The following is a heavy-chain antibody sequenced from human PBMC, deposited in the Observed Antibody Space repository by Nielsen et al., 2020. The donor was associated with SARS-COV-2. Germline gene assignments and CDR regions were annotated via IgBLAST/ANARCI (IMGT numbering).Heavy chain of an antibody. D-gene: IGHD3-16*01. Sequence: GESLKISCAASGFTFSSYAMHWVRQAPGKGLEWVAVISYDGSNKYYADSVKGRFTISRDNSKNTLYLQMNSLRAEDTAVYYCARVGLNNWFDPWGQGTLVTVSS. CDR3: ARVGLNNWFDP. J-gene: IGHJ5*02. CDR1: GFTFSSYA. CDR2: ISYDGSNK. V-gene: IGHV3-30*04.